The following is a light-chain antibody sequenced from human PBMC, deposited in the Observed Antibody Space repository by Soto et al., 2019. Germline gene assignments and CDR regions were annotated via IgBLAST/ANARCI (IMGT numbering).Light chain of an antibody. CDR2: AVS. V-gene: IGLV2-14*01. CDR3: SSYTSDSSSV. J-gene: IGLJ1*01. Sequence: QSVLTQPAYVYGSPGQSITISCTGTSSDVGLYDYVSWYQQHPGKAPQLMIYAVSNRPSGVSNRFSASKSGNTASLFISGLQAEDEADYYCSSYTSDSSSVFGSATKVTVL. CDR1: SSDVGLYDY.